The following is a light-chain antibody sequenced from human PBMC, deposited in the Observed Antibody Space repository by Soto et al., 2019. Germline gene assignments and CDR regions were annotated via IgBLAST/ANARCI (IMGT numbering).Light chain of an antibody. CDR3: LSFDSSLSVV. J-gene: IGLJ2*01. CDR2: GNT. V-gene: IGLV1-40*01. CDR1: SSNIGAGYD. Sequence: QAVLTQPPSVSGAPGQRVPISCTGSSSNIGAGYDVHWYQQLPGSAPKPLIYGNTNRPSGVPDRFSGSKSGTSASLAITGLQAEDEADYYCLSFDSSLSVVFGGGTKLTVL.